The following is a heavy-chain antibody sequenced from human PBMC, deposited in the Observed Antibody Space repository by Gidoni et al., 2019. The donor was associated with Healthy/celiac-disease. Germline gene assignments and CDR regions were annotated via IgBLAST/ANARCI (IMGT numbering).Heavy chain of an antibody. CDR3: AKDFGGDGYNSFDY. D-gene: IGHD3-16*01. J-gene: IGHJ4*02. V-gene: IGHV3-30*18. Sequence: QVQMVESGGGVVQPGRSLRLSCAASGFTFRSYGMHWVRQAAGKGLEWVAVISYDGSNKYYADSVKGRFTISRDNSKNTLYLQMNSLRAEDTAVYYCAKDFGGDGYNSFDYWGQGTLVTVSS. CDR2: ISYDGSNK. CDR1: GFTFRSYG.